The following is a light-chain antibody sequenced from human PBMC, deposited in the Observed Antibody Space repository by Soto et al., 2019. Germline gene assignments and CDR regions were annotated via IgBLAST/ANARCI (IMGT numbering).Light chain of an antibody. V-gene: IGKV3-20*01. CDR3: LQYHNLWA. J-gene: IGKJ1*01. CDR1: QSFNSIY. CDR2: GAS. Sequence: EIVLTQSPGTLALSPGERATRSCRASQSFNSIYLAWYQQKPGQAPRLLLYGASSRAPGIPDRVSGSGSGTDFTLTISSLQSEDFTVYSCLQYHNLWAFGQGTKVDNK.